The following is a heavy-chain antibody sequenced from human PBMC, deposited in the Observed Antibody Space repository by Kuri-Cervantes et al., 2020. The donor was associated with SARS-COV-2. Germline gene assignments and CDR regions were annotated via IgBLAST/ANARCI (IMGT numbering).Heavy chain of an antibody. J-gene: IGHJ6*02. CDR1: GFTFSSYW. CDR3: ARGRRDPDSSGWFPYYYYGMDV. CDR2: IKQDGSEK. V-gene: IGHV3-7*01. Sequence: GGSLRLSCAASGFTFSSYWMSWVRQAPGKGLEWVANIKQDGSEKYYVDSVKGRFTISRDNAKNSLYLQMNSLRAEDTAVYYCARGRRDPDSSGWFPYYYYGMDVWGQGTTVTVSS. D-gene: IGHD6-19*01.